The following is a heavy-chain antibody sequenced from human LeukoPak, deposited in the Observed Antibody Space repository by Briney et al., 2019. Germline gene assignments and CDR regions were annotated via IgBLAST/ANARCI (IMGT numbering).Heavy chain of an antibody. CDR1: GFTFSSYA. V-gene: IGHV3-23*01. D-gene: IGHD2-2*01. CDR3: AKNPGQHCGSTSCYVDY. Sequence: GGSLRLSCAVSGFTFSSYAMSWVRQAPGKGLEWVSAISGSGAGTYYADSVKGRFTISRDNSKNTLYLQMNSLRVEDTAVYYCAKNPGQHCGSTSCYVDYWGQGTLVTVSS. J-gene: IGHJ4*02. CDR2: ISGSGAGT.